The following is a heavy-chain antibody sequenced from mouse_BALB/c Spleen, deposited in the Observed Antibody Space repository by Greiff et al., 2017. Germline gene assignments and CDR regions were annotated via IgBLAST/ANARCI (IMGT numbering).Heavy chain of an antibody. CDR3: ARHEGGNPFYYAMDY. D-gene: IGHD1-1*02. J-gene: IGHJ4*01. CDR2: ISSGGGST. V-gene: IGHV5-12-1*01. Sequence: DVKLVESGGGLVKPGGSLKLSCAASGFAFSSYDMSWVRQTPEKRLEWVAYISSGGGSTYYPDTVKGRFTISRDNAKNTLYLQMSSLKSEDTAMYYCARHEGGNPFYYAMDYWGQGTSVTVSS. CDR1: GFAFSSYD.